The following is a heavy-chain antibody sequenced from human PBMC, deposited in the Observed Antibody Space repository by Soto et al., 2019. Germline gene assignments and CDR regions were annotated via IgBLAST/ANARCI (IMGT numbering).Heavy chain of an antibody. Sequence: QVQLVESGGGVVQPGRSLRLSCAVSGFTFSSYGMHWVRQAPGKGLEWVAVIWYDGSNKYYVDSVKGRFPISRDNSKNTLHLQMNSLRAEDTAVYYCARDQRGYCSGGSCAPFDYWGQGTLVTVSS. J-gene: IGHJ4*02. CDR1: GFTFSSYG. D-gene: IGHD2-15*01. V-gene: IGHV3-33*01. CDR2: IWYDGSNK. CDR3: ARDQRGYCSGGSCAPFDY.